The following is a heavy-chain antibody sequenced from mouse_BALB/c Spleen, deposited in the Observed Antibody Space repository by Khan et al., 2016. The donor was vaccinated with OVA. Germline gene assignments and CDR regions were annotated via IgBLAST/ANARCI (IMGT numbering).Heavy chain of an antibody. Sequence: VQLKESGPDLVKPSQSLSLTCTVTGYSITSGYGWNWIRQFPGNKLEWTGYISYSGSTNYNPSLKSRISITRDTSKNQLFLQLNSVTTEDTATYYCARTARIKYWGQGTTLTVSS. CDR1: GYSITSGYG. J-gene: IGHJ2*01. D-gene: IGHD1-2*01. V-gene: IGHV3-1*02. CDR3: ARTARIKY. CDR2: ISYSGST.